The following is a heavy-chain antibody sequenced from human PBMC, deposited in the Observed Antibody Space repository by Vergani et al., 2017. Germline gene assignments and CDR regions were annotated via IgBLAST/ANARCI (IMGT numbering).Heavy chain of an antibody. V-gene: IGHV4-39*07. CDR1: GGSISSSSYY. CDR3: ARGRFWEWSIIRPAWSWFDP. J-gene: IGHJ5*02. D-gene: IGHD3-3*01. Sequence: QLQLQESGPGLVKPSETLSLTCTVSGGSISSSSYYWGWIRQPPGKGLEWIGSIYYSGSTYYNPSLKSRVTIYVATSKNQFSLKLSSVTAADTAVYYCARGRFWEWSIIRPAWSWFDPWGQGTLVTVSS. CDR2: IYYSGST.